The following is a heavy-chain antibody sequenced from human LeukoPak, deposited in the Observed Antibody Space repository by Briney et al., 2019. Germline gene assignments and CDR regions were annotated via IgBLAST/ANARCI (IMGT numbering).Heavy chain of an antibody. CDR1: GFTFSSYE. V-gene: IGHV3-48*03. Sequence: GGSLRLSCAASGFTFSSYEMNWVRQAPGKGLEWVSYISSSGSTIYYADSVKGRFTISRDNAKNSLYLQMNSLRAEDTAVYYCARERSGTYYWDYWGLGTLVTVSS. CDR2: ISSSGSTI. D-gene: IGHD1-26*01. CDR3: ARERSGTYYWDY. J-gene: IGHJ4*02.